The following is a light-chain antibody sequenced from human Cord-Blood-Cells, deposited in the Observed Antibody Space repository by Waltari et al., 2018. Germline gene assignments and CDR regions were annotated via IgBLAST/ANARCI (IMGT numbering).Light chain of an antibody. Sequence: DIQMTQSPSSLSASVGDRVTITCRPSQSISSYLNWYQQKPGKAPKLLIYAASSLQSGVPSRFSGSGSGTDFTLTISSLQPEDFATYYCQQSDSTPLTFGGGTKVEIK. J-gene: IGKJ4*02. CDR2: AAS. CDR3: QQSDSTPLT. CDR1: QSISSY. V-gene: IGKV1-39*01.